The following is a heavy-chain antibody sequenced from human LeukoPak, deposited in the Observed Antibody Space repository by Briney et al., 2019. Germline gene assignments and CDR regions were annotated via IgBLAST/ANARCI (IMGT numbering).Heavy chain of an antibody. CDR3: AREPERITMVRESLFDY. J-gene: IGHJ4*02. Sequence: SETLSLTCTVSGYSISSGYYWGWIRQPPGKGLEWIGSIYHSGSTYYNPSLKSRVTISVDTSKNQFSLKLSSVTAADTAVYYCAREPERITMVRESLFDYWGQGTLVTVSS. CDR2: IYHSGST. CDR1: GYSISSGYY. D-gene: IGHD3-10*01. V-gene: IGHV4-38-2*02.